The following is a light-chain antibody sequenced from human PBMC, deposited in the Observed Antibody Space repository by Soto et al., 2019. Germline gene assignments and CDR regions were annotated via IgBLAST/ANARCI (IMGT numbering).Light chain of an antibody. CDR1: QILVDRDGTTY. CDR2: KIS. Sequence: DVVMTQSQLSLPVTLGQPASISCSSSQILVDRDGTTYFNWYQRRPGQPPRRLIYKISYRDSGVQDTFSGIGSGTYFTLKISRVEAVYVGFYYCMQVTLWPWTLGQGNKVEIK. CDR3: MQVTLWPWT. V-gene: IGKV2-30*01. J-gene: IGKJ1*01.